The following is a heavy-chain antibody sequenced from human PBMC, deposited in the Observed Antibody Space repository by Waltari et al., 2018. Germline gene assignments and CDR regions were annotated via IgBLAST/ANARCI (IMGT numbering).Heavy chain of an antibody. V-gene: IGHV4-59*01. CDR3: ARVGYYDFWSGGTAGYFDL. D-gene: IGHD3-3*01. J-gene: IGHJ2*01. Sequence: QVQLQESGPGLVKPSETLSLTCTVSGGSISSYYWSWLRQPPGKRLEWIGYLYYSGSSKYNPSLKSRITISLDTSKNQFSLRLSSVTAADTAVYYCARVGYYDFWSGGTAGYFDLWGRGTLVTVSS. CDR2: LYYSGSS. CDR1: GGSISSYY.